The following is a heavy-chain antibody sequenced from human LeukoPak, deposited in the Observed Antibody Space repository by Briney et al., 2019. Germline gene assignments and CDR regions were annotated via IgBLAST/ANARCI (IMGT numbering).Heavy chain of an antibody. Sequence: ASVKVSCKASGYTFTSYGISWVRQAPGQGLEWMGWISAYNSNTNYAQKLQGRVTMTTDTSTSTAYMELRSLRSDDTAVYYCAKDTSLVMGYSYGYSSPDYWGQGTLVTVSS. CDR2: ISAYNSNT. V-gene: IGHV1-18*01. CDR1: GYTFTSYG. D-gene: IGHD5-18*01. CDR3: AKDTSLVMGYSYGYSSPDY. J-gene: IGHJ4*02.